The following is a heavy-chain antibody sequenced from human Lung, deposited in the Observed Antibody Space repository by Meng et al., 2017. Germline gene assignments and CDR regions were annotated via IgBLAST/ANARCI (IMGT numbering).Heavy chain of an antibody. CDR1: GGSFSDYY. D-gene: IGHD4-11*01. CDR2: INHSGST. V-gene: IGHV4-34*01. CDR3: ARGPTTMAHDFDY. J-gene: IGHJ4*02. Sequence: QVQLQQLGAGLLKPSETLARTGVVSGGSFSDYYWSWIRQPPGKGLEWIGEINHSGSTNYNPSLESRATISVDTSQNNLSLKLSSVTAADSAVYYCARGPTTMAHDFDYWGQGTLVTVSS.